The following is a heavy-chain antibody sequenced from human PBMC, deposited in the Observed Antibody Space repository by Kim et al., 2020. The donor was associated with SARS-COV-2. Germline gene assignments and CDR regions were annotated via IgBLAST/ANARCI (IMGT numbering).Heavy chain of an antibody. V-gene: IGHV3-20*04. D-gene: IGHD3-10*01. CDR1: GFDFGNFG. CDR2: INWNGGAT. CDR3: ARLPHFSGARSYLWDY. Sequence: GGSLRLSCVASGFDFGNFGMSWVRQVPGKGLQWVSHINWNGGATSYADSVRGRFTISRDNAKNSLFLQINSLRTEDTAFYYCARLPHFSGARSYLWDYWG. J-gene: IGHJ4*01.